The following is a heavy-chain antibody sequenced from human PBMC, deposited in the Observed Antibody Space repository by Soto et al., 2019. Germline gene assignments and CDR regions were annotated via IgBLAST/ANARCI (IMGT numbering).Heavy chain of an antibody. CDR3: ARDVRITMVRGVSPPALHYYYYYRMDV. CDR2: IIPIFGTA. V-gene: IGHV1-69*13. CDR1: GGTFSSYA. J-gene: IGHJ6*02. Sequence: SVKVSCKASGGTFSSYAISWMRQAPGQGXEWMGGIIPIFGTANYAQKFQGRVTITADESTSTAYMELSSLRSEDTAVYYCARDVRITMVRGVSPPALHYYYYYRMDVWGQGTTVTVYS. D-gene: IGHD3-10*01.